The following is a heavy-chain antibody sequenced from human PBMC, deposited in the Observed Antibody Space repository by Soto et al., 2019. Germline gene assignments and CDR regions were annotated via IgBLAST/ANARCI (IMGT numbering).Heavy chain of an antibody. V-gene: IGHV1-69*12. Sequence: QVQLVQSGAEVKKPGSSVKVSCKASGGTFSSYAISWVRQAPGQGLEWMGGIIPIFGTANYAQKFQGRVKSTADEATSTAYMGLGSVLSEETAVYYCARGGSRDAFDIWGQGTMVTVSS. CDR2: IIPIFGTA. D-gene: IGHD1-26*01. CDR3: ARGGSRDAFDI. CDR1: GGTFSSYA. J-gene: IGHJ3*02.